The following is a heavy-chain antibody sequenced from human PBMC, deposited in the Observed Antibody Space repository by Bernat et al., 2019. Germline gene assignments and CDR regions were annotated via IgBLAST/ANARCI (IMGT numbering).Heavy chain of an antibody. J-gene: IGHJ5*02. CDR1: GFTFSSYG. V-gene: IGHV3-33*01. D-gene: IGHD6-13*01. CDR3: ASSYSSSWYFSGWFDP. Sequence: QVQLVESGGGVVQPGRSLRLSCAASGFTFSSYGMHWVRQAPGKGLEWVAVIWYDGSNKYYADSVKGRFTISRDNSKNTLYLQMNSLRAEDTAVYYCASSYSSSWYFSGWFDPWGQGTLVTVSS. CDR2: IWYDGSNK.